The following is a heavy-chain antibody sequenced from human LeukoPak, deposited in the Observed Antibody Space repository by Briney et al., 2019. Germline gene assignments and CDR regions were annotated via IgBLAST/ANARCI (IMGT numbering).Heavy chain of an antibody. CDR1: GGSISSSSYY. Sequence: SETLSLTCTVSGGSISSSSYYWGWIRQPPGKGLEWIGSIYYSGSTYHSPSLKSRVTISVDTSKNQFSLKLSSVTAADTAVYYCARSSTFYFDYWGQGTLVTVSS. V-gene: IGHV4-39*01. CDR2: IYYSGST. J-gene: IGHJ4*02. CDR3: ARSSTFYFDY. D-gene: IGHD3-3*02.